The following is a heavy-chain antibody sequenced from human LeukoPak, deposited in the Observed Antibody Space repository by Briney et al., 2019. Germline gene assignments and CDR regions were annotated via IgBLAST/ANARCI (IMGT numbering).Heavy chain of an antibody. CDR2: IYPGDSDT. V-gene: IGHV5-51*01. Sequence: PGESLKISCKGSGYSFTTYWIAWVRQMPGKGLERMGIIYPGDSDTRYSPSFQGQVTFSADKSISTAYLQWSSLKASDTAMYYCARHNREYASDSPLDYWGQGTLVTVSS. J-gene: IGHJ4*02. D-gene: IGHD1-14*01. CDR3: ARHNREYASDSPLDY. CDR1: GYSFTTYW.